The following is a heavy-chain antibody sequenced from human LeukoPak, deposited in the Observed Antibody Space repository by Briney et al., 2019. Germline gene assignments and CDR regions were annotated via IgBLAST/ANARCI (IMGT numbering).Heavy chain of an antibody. Sequence: GASVKVSCKASGYTFTGYYMRWVRQAPGQGLEWMGWINPNSGGTNYAQKFQGRVTMTRDTSISTAYMELSRLRSDDTAVYYCARGEYSGSFDAFDIWGQGTMVTVSS. CDR1: GYTFTGYY. D-gene: IGHD1-26*01. CDR2: INPNSGGT. V-gene: IGHV1-2*02. CDR3: ARGEYSGSFDAFDI. J-gene: IGHJ3*02.